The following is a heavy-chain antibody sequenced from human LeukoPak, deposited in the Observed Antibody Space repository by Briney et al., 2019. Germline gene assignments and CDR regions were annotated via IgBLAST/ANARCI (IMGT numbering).Heavy chain of an antibody. Sequence: PGGSLRLSCTASGFTFSSYTMNWVRQAPGKGLEWVSAIHNGCGTTSYAASLKGRFPISRDNSKNTLFLQMNSLRAEDTAVYYCAKDSAFGGEDSWGQGTLVTVSS. CDR2: IHNGCGTT. J-gene: IGHJ4*02. CDR1: GFTFSSYT. CDR3: AKDSAFGGEDS. V-gene: IGHV3-23*01. D-gene: IGHD3-16*01.